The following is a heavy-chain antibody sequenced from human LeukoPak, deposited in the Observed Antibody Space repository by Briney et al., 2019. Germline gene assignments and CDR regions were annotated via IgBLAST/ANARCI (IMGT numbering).Heavy chain of an antibody. CDR3: ARQYSSGWFRHFDY. CDR1: GYSFINYY. V-gene: IGHV5-51*01. Sequence: PGESLRISFRSSGYSFINYYIGWVRPVPGKGLEWMGVIYPGGSDTTYSPSFRGQVVFSADRSTTTVYLQLTNLQASDTAIYYCARQYSSGWFRHFDYWGQGTLIAVSS. CDR2: IYPGGSDT. J-gene: IGHJ4*01. D-gene: IGHD3-22*01.